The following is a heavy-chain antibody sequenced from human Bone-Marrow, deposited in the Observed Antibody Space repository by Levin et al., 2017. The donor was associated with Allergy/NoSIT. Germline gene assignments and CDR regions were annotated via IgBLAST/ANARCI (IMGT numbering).Heavy chain of an antibody. CDR3: ARDRGVQQWEYYFDF. CDR2: ISHDGSSK. Sequence: GGSLRLSCAASGFTFSDYTMHWVRKAPVKGLEWMAVISHDGSSKYYADSVKGRFTISRDNSKNTLHLQMNSLSSEDTAVYYCARDRGVQQWEYYFDFWGQGTLVTVSS. CDR1: GFTFSDYT. D-gene: IGHD3-10*01. V-gene: IGHV3-30-3*01. J-gene: IGHJ4*02.